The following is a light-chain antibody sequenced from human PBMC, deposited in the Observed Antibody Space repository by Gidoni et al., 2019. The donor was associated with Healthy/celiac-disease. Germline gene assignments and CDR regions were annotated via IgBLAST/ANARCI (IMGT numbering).Light chain of an antibody. Sequence: QSVLTQPPSVSGAPGQRVTISCTGSSSNIGAGYDVHWYQQLPGTAPKLLIYNNSNRPAGVPDRVSGSKSGTSASLAITGLQAEDEADYYCQSYDSSLSGPVVFGGGTKLTVL. CDR1: SSNIGAGYD. CDR3: QSYDSSLSGPVV. J-gene: IGLJ2*01. CDR2: NNS. V-gene: IGLV1-40*01.